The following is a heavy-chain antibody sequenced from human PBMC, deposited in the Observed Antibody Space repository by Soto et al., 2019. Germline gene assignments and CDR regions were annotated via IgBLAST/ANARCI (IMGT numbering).Heavy chain of an antibody. CDR3: ARDPGIRSDY. V-gene: IGHV1-18*01. CDR1: GYTFTRYG. D-gene: IGHD3-3*02. CDR2: ISAYNGNS. Sequence: QVQLVQSGAEVKNPGPSVKVSCKSSGYTFTRYGLTWVRQAPGKGLEWMGWISAYNGNSNHAQKLQGRVTRTTDTSTSTSYMARRCLRADDTAVYYCARDPGIRSDYWGQGTLFTFAA. J-gene: IGHJ4*02.